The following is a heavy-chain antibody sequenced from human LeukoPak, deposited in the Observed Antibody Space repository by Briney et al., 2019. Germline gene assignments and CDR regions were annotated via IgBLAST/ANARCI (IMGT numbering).Heavy chain of an antibody. V-gene: IGHV3-7*04. CDR1: GFLLSRYW. CDR2: IKQDGSEK. CDR3: ARDASDPKPFEY. Sequence: GGSLRLSCAACGFLLSRYWMSWIRQAPGKGLEWVANIKQDGSEKHYIDSVKGRFTISRDNAKNSLYLQMNSLRAEVTAVYYCARDASDPKPFEYWGQGILVTVYS. J-gene: IGHJ4*02.